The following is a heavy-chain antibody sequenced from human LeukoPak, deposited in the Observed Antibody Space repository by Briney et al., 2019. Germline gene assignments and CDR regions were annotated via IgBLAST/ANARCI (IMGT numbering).Heavy chain of an antibody. Sequence: GGSLRLSCAASGFTFSSYGMHWVRQAPGKGLEWVAFIRYDGSNKYYADSVKGRFTISRDNSKNTLYLQMNSLRAEDTAVYYCARCRSVVAAPMDVWGKGTTVTVSS. D-gene: IGHD6-6*01. J-gene: IGHJ6*04. V-gene: IGHV3-30*02. CDR3: ARCRSVVAAPMDV. CDR1: GFTFSSYG. CDR2: IRYDGSNK.